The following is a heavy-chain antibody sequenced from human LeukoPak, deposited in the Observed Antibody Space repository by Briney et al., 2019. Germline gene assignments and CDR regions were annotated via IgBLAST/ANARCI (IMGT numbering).Heavy chain of an antibody. J-gene: IGHJ4*02. V-gene: IGHV4-34*01. D-gene: IGHD6-13*01. Sequence: SETLSLTCAVYGGSFSGYCWSWIRQPPGKGLEWIGEINHSGSTNYNPSLKSRVTISVDTSKNQFSLKLSSVTAADTAVYYCARHPLGGQQLRYFDYWGQGTLVTVSS. CDR1: GGSFSGYC. CDR2: INHSGST. CDR3: ARHPLGGQQLRYFDY.